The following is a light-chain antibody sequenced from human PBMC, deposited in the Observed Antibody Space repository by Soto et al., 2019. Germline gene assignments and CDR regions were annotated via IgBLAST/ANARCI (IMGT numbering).Light chain of an antibody. Sequence: DLQMTQSPSSLSASVGDRVTITCRASQGVNNYLAWYQQKPGRVPQLLIYSASTLHPGVPSRFRGSGSGTDFTLTISSLQPEDVAVYYCQKFDSAPFTFGPGTKVDIK. CDR3: QKFDSAPFT. CDR2: SAS. J-gene: IGKJ3*01. V-gene: IGKV1-27*01. CDR1: QGVNNY.